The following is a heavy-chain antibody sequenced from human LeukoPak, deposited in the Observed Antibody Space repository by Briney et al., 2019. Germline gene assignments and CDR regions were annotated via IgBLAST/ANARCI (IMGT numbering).Heavy chain of an antibody. D-gene: IGHD3-3*01. J-gene: IGHJ6*03. V-gene: IGHV1-8*01. CDR3: ARESGYYDFWSGYYYYYMDV. Sequence: ASVKVSCKASGYTFTSYDINWVRQATGQGLEWMGWMNPNSGNTGYAQKFQGRVTTTRNTSISTAYMELSSLRSEDTAVYYCARESGYYDFWSGYYYYYMDVWGKGTTVTVSS. CDR2: MNPNSGNT. CDR1: GYTFTSYD.